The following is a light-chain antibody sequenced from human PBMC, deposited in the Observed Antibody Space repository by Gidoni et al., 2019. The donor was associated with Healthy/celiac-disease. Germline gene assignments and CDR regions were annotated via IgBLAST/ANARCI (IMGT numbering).Light chain of an antibody. CDR1: QSISSY. V-gene: IGKV1-39*01. CDR2: AAS. Sequence: DIQITQSPSSLSASVGDRVTITCRASQSISSYLNWYQQKPGKAPKLLIYAASSLQSGVPSRFSGSGAGTDVTLTISSLQPEDFATYYCQQSYSTPPVTFGGGTKVEIK. J-gene: IGKJ4*01. CDR3: QQSYSTPPVT.